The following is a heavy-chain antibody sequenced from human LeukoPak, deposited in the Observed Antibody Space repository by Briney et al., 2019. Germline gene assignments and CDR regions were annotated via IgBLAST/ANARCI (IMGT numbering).Heavy chain of an antibody. CDR2: INPNSGGT. CDR1: GYTFTNYY. D-gene: IGHD3-10*01. Sequence: ASVKVSCRAAGYTFTNYYMHWVRQAPGQGLEWMGWINPNSGGTNYAQNFQGRVTMTRDTSISTAYMELSRLRSDDTAVYYCASLAITLVRGVMDGEYDYWGQGTLVTVSS. J-gene: IGHJ4*02. CDR3: ASLAITLVRGVMDGEYDY. V-gene: IGHV1-2*02.